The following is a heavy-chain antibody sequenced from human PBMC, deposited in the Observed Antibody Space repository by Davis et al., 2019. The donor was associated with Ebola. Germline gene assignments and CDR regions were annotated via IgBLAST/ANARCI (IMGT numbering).Heavy chain of an antibody. D-gene: IGHD3-10*01. Sequence: MPSETLSLTCTVSGGSISSSSYYWGWIRQPPGKGLEWIGSIYYSGSTYYNPSLKSRVTISVDTSKNQFSLKLSSVTAADTAVYYCATGAYYGSGYYFDYWGQGTLVTVSS. CDR1: GGSISSSSYY. CDR3: ATGAYYGSGYYFDY. CDR2: IYYSGST. V-gene: IGHV4-39*07. J-gene: IGHJ4*02.